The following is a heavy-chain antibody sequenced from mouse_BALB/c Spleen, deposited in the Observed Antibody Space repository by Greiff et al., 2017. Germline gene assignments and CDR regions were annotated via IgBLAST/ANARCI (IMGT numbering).Heavy chain of an antibody. CDR3: ARDGNYEAGWYFDV. J-gene: IGHJ1*01. Sequence: EVQLQESGPGLVKPSQSLSLTCSVTGYSITSGYYWNWIRQFPGNKLEWMGYISYDGSNNYNPSLKNRISITRDTSKNQFFLKLNSVTTEDTATYYCARDGNYEAGWYFDVWGAGTTVTVSS. D-gene: IGHD2-1*01. CDR1: GYSITSGYY. V-gene: IGHV3-6*02. CDR2: ISYDGSN.